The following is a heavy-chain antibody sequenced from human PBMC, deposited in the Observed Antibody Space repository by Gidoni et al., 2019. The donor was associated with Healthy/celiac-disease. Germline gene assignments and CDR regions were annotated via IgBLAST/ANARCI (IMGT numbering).Heavy chain of an antibody. J-gene: IGHJ3*02. CDR2: ISYDGSNK. CDR3: AKDPVLRGVVGAFDI. D-gene: IGHD5-12*01. Sequence: QVQLVESGGGVVQPGRSLRLSCAASGFTCSADGRHWVRQAPGKGRAWVAVISYDGSNKYYADSVKGRFTISRDNSKNTLYLQMNSLRAEDTAVYYCAKDPVLRGVVGAFDIWGQGTMVTVSS. CDR1: GFTCSADG. V-gene: IGHV3-30*18.